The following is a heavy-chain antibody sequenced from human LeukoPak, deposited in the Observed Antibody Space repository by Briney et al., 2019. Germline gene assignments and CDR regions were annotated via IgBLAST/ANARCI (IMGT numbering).Heavy chain of an antibody. CDR2: INPSGGST. CDR3: ARDSTPPIVVVPAAKDPSFDY. CDR1: GYTFTSCY. V-gene: IGHV1-46*01. Sequence: ASVKVSCKASGYTFTSCYMHWLRQAPGQGLEWMGIINPSGGSTSYAQKFQGRVTMTRDMSTSTVYMELSSLRSEDTAVYYCARDSTPPIVVVPAAKDPSFDYWGQGTLVTVSS. D-gene: IGHD2-2*01. J-gene: IGHJ4*02.